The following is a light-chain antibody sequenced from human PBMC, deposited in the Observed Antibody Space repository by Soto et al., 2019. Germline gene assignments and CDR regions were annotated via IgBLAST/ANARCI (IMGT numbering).Light chain of an antibody. CDR1: QTVRNNY. Sequence: EFVLTQSPGTLSLSPGERATLSCRASQTVRNNYLAWYQQKPGQAPRLLVYDASSRATGIPDRFSGGGSGTDFTLTISTLEPEDFAVHYCQQFGREPGLTLGGGTKADSK. V-gene: IGKV3-20*01. CDR2: DAS. J-gene: IGKJ4*01. CDR3: QQFGREPGLT.